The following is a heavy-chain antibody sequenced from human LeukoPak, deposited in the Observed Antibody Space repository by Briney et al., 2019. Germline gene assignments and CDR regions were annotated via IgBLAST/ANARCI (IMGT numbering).Heavy chain of an antibody. V-gene: IGHV3-21*01. CDR2: ISSSSSYI. Sequence: SGGSLRLSCAASGFTFSSYAMSWVRQAPGKGLEWVSSISSSSSYIYYADSVKGRFTISRDNAKNSLYLQMNSLRAEDTAVYYCARESRRQPTDFDYWGQGTLVTVSS. CDR3: ARESRRQPTDFDY. CDR1: GFTFSSYA. J-gene: IGHJ4*02.